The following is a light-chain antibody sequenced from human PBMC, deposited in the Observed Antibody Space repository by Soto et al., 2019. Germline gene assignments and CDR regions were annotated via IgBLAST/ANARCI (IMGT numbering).Light chain of an antibody. CDR2: DVS. V-gene: IGLV2-14*01. CDR1: SSDVGGYNY. Sequence: QSVLTQPAYGSGAAGQGSPISCTGTSSDVGGYNYVSWYQQHPGKAPKLMIYDVSNRPSGVSNRFSGSKSGNTASLTISGLQAEDEADYYCSSYTSSSTYVFGTGTKVTVL. J-gene: IGLJ1*01. CDR3: SSYTSSSTYV.